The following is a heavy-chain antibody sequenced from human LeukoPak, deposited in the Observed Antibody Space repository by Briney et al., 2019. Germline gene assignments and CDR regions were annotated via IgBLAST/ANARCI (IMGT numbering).Heavy chain of an antibody. CDR2: IYSADST. Sequence: GGPLRLSCAVSGFTVSNNYMSWVRQAPEKGPECVSVIYSADSTYYADSVKGRFTISRDNSKNTVYLQMNSLRGEDAAVYYCAKEGTAQISTWYDYWGQGTLVTVSS. D-gene: IGHD6-13*01. J-gene: IGHJ4*02. CDR1: GFTVSNNY. V-gene: IGHV3-53*05. CDR3: AKEGTAQISTWYDY.